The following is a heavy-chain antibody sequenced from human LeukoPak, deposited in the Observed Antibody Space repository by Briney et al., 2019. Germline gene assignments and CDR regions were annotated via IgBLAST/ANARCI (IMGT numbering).Heavy chain of an antibody. Sequence: SETLSLTCTVSGGSISSYYWSWIRQPPGKGLEWIGLIYYSGSTNYNPSLKSRVTISVDTSKNQFSLKLSSVTAADTAVYYCARVARAPRRDAFDIWGQGTMVTVSS. CDR2: IYYSGST. CDR3: ARVARAPRRDAFDI. J-gene: IGHJ3*02. CDR1: GGSISSYY. V-gene: IGHV4-59*12.